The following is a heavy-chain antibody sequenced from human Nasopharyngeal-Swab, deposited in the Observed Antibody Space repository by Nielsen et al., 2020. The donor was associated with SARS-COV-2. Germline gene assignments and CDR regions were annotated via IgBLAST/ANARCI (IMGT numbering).Heavy chain of an antibody. D-gene: IGHD3-22*01. V-gene: IGHV4-59*08. CDR1: GGSISSYY. J-gene: IGHJ6*02. Sequence: SETLSLTCTVSGGSISSYYWSWIRQPPGKGLEWIGYIYYSGSTNYHPSLKSRVTIPVDTSKNQFSLKLSSVTAADTAVYYCASDSGSYLFNYGMDVWGQGTTVTVSS. CDR2: IYYSGST. CDR3: ASDSGSYLFNYGMDV.